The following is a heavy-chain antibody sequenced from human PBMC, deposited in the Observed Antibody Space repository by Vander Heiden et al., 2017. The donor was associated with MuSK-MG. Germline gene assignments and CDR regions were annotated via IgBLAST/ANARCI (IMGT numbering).Heavy chain of an antibody. CDR1: GFTFTAYY. CDR3: ARINVASAAFDM. V-gene: IGHV3-11*04. Sequence: QVQLLESGGGLVKPGGSLRLSCAASGFTFTAYYLSWIGQGPGKGLEWVSYIGTSDTARYYADAVKGRFNISRNNAKNSLFLQMNSLRAEDTAVYFCARINVASAAFDMWGQGTMVTVSS. J-gene: IGHJ3*02. CDR2: IGTSDTAR. D-gene: IGHD6-13*01.